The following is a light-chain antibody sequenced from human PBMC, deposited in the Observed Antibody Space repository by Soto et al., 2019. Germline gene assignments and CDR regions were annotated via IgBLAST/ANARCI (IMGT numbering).Light chain of an antibody. CDR2: KAS. CDR3: TQYDSDSRP. Sequence: DIQMTQSLSTLSASVGDRVTITCRASQSISAWLAWYQQKPGKAPKLLIYKASSLESGVPSRFRGSGSGTESTINNSRLQPEGFAPSFRTQYDSDSRPFGQGTKGE. CDR1: QSISAW. V-gene: IGKV1-5*03. J-gene: IGKJ1*01.